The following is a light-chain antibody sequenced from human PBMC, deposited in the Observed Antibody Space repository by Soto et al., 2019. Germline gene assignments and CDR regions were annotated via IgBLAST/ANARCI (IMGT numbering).Light chain of an antibody. J-gene: IGKJ1*01. CDR2: GTS. Sequence: TGVTQSPASRSLTPREKATLSCRAGQSVSNTYLAWYQQKPAQPPRLLIYGTSTRSTGIPDRFIGSGSGTDFTLTIICLEPEDFAVYYCQQYGTLPWTFCHGSKADI. CDR1: QSVSNTY. CDR3: QQYGTLPWT. V-gene: IGKV3-20*01.